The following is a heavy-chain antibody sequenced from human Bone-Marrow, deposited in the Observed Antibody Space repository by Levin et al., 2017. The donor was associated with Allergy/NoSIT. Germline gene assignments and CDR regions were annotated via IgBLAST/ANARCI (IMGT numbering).Heavy chain of an antibody. V-gene: IGHV3-30*03. D-gene: IGHD3-16*01. CDR3: ARNFKDYDYVWGSSWGDS. CDR2: ISYEGSQK. CDR1: GFSFSSSG. J-gene: IGHJ4*02. Sequence: GGSLRLSCVGSGFSFSSSGMHWVRQAPGKGLEWVAFISYEGSQKYYADSVKGRFTISRDNNMAYLQMNSLRPEDTAMYYCARNFKDYDYVWGSSWGDSWGQGSLVTVSS.